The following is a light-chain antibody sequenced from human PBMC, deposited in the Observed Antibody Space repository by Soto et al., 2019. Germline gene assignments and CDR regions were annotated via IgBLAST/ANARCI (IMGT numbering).Light chain of an antibody. Sequence: QSALTQPPSASGSPGQSVAISCTGTSSDVGGYNYVSWYQQHPGKAPKLMIYEVNKRPSGVPDRFSGSKSGNTASLTVSGLQAEDVADYYCSSYAGSSTVFGTGTKVTVL. CDR1: SSDVGGYNY. CDR2: EVN. J-gene: IGLJ1*01. V-gene: IGLV2-8*01. CDR3: SSYAGSSTV.